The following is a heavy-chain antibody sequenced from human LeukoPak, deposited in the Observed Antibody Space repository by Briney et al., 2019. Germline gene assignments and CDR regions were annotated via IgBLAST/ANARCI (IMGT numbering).Heavy chain of an antibody. CDR1: GGSISSYY. J-gene: IGHJ4*02. Sequence: PSETLSLTCTVSGGSISSYYWSWIRQPPGKGLEWIGYIYYSGSTNYNPSLKSRVTISVDTSENQFSLKLSSVTAADTAVYYCAKIAETSGTYGQGFDYWGQGTLVTVSS. CDR3: AKIAETSGTYGQGFDY. CDR2: IYYSGST. V-gene: IGHV4-59*01. D-gene: IGHD1-26*01.